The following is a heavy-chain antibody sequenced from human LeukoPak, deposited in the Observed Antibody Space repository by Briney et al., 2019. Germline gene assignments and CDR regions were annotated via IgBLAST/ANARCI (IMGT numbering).Heavy chain of an antibody. CDR3: ARDIVVVPAAKEENWFDP. Sequence: SVKVSCKASGGTFSSYAISWVRQAPGQGLEWMGGIIPIFGTANYAQKSQGRVTITADESTSTAYMELSSLRSEDTAVYYCARDIVVVPAAKEENWFDPWGQGTLVTVSS. J-gene: IGHJ5*02. V-gene: IGHV1-69*01. CDR1: GGTFSSYA. CDR2: IIPIFGTA. D-gene: IGHD2-2*01.